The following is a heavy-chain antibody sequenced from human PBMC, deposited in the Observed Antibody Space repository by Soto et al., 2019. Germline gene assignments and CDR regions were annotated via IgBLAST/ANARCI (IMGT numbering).Heavy chain of an antibody. CDR1: GYTFTSYD. V-gene: IGHV1-8*01. D-gene: IGHD3-9*01. J-gene: IGHJ5*02. Sequence: ASVKVSCKASGYTFTSYDINWVRQATGQGLEWMGWMNPNSGNTGYAQKFQGRVTMTRNTSISTAYMELSSLRSEDTAVYYCARGAPNGCYYDILSGSPSCFDLCCQGTLLTVS. CDR2: MNPNSGNT. CDR3: ARGAPNGCYYDILSGSPSCFDL.